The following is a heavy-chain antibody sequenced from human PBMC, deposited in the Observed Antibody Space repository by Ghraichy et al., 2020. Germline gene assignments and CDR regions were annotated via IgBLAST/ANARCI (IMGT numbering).Heavy chain of an antibody. J-gene: IGHJ6*03. CDR2: ISGSGGST. Sequence: GGSLRLSCAASGFTFSSYAMSWVRQAPGKGPEWVSAISGSGGSTYYADSVKGRFTISRDNSKNTLYLQMNSLRAEDTAVYYCAKGNGISYYYYMDVWGKGTTVTVSS. CDR1: GFTFSSYA. V-gene: IGHV3-23*01. D-gene: IGHD1-14*01. CDR3: AKGNGISYYYYMDV.